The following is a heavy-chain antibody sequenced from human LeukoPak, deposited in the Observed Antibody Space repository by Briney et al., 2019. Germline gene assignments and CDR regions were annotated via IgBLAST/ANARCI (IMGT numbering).Heavy chain of an antibody. J-gene: IGHJ6*03. V-gene: IGHV4-34*01. CDR3: ARDITIFGVVQSPRGNMDV. CDR2: INHSGST. Sequence: SETPSLTCAVYGGSFSGYYWSWIRQPPGKGLEWIGEINHSGSTNYNPSLKSRVTISVDTSKNQFSLKLSSVTAVDTAVYYCARDITIFGVVQSPRGNMDVWGKGTTVTVSS. D-gene: IGHD3-3*01. CDR1: GGSFSGYY.